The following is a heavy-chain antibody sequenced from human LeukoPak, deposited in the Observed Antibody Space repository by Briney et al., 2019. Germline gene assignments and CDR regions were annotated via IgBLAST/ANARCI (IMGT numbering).Heavy chain of an antibody. CDR1: GYTFTNYG. D-gene: IGHD2-2*01. CDR2: INPNSGGT. Sequence: GASVKVSCKASGYTFTNYGISWVRQAPGQGLEWMGWINPNSGGTNYAQKFQGRVTMTRDTSISTAYMELSRLRSDDTAVYYCARLSYCSSTSCYLGYYYYMDVWGKGTTVTVSS. V-gene: IGHV1-2*02. CDR3: ARLSYCSSTSCYLGYYYYMDV. J-gene: IGHJ6*03.